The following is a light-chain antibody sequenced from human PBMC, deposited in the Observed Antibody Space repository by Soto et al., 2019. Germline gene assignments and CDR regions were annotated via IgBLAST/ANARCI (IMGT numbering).Light chain of an antibody. CDR1: QSVSSN. CDR2: GAS. CDR3: QQYGSLPRT. Sequence: ELVLTQSPGTVSLSPGERATLSYRASQSVSSNLAWYQQKPGQAPRLLIYGASTRATGIPARFSGSGSGTGFTLTISRLEPEDFAVYYCQQYGSLPRTFGQGTKVDIK. V-gene: IGKV3-20*01. J-gene: IGKJ1*01.